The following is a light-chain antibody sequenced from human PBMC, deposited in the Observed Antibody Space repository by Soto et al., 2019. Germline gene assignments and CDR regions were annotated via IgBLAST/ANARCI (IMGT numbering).Light chain of an antibody. J-gene: IGKJ1*01. Sequence: DIQMTQSPSTLSASVGDRVTITCRASQNVNNCLAWYQQKPGKAPKLLIHKASNLESGVPSGFSGSGSGTVFSLTISSLQPDDFATYYCQQYNSYWTFGQGTKVEIK. CDR1: QNVNNC. CDR2: KAS. CDR3: QQYNSYWT. V-gene: IGKV1-5*03.